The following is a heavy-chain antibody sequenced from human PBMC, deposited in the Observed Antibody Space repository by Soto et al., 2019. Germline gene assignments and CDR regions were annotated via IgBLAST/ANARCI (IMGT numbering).Heavy chain of an antibody. CDR2: IIPIFGTA. V-gene: IGHV1-69*01. Sequence: QVQLVHSGAEVKKPGSSVKVSCKASGGTFSSYAISWVRQAPGQGLEWMGGIIPIFGTANYAQKFQGRVTITADESTITAYMELSSLISEDTDVYYCARALLGLTITRPFDPGGKGTLVTVSS. CDR3: ARALLGLTITRPFDP. CDR1: GGTFSSYA. D-gene: IGHD3-10*01. J-gene: IGHJ5*02.